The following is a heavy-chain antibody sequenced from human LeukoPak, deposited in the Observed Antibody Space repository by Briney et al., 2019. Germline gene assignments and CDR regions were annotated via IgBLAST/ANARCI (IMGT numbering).Heavy chain of an antibody. J-gene: IGHJ5*02. Sequence: SETLSLTCTVSGGSISSYYWSWIRQPPGKGLEWIGYIYYSGSTNYNPSLESRVTISVDTSKNQFSLKLSSVTAADTAVYYCARHWIVTMVRGLNWFDPWGQGTLVTVSS. CDR3: ARHWIVTMVRGLNWFDP. CDR2: IYYSGST. CDR1: GGSISSYY. V-gene: IGHV4-59*08. D-gene: IGHD3-10*01.